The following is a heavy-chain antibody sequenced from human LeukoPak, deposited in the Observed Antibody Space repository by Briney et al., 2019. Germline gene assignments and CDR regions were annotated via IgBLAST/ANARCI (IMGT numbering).Heavy chain of an antibody. Sequence: SVKVSCKASGGTFSSYAISWVRQAPGQGLEWMGGIIPIFGTANYAQKSQGRVTITTDESTSTAYMELSSLRSEDTAVYYCARGRWLQFVYFDYWGQGTLVTVSS. CDR3: ARGRWLQFVYFDY. CDR2: IIPIFGTA. V-gene: IGHV1-69*05. D-gene: IGHD5-24*01. CDR1: GGTFSSYA. J-gene: IGHJ4*02.